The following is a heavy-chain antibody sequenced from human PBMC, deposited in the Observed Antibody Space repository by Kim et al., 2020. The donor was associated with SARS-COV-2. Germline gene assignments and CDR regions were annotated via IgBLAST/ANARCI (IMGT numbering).Heavy chain of an antibody. V-gene: IGHV3-30*01. CDR3: ARDSVDSGSYLDD. Sequence: HYSDSVEGRFNISRDNSKYTVYLQMNSLRVEDTALYYCARDSVDSGSYLDDWGQGTPVTVSS. J-gene: IGHJ4*02. D-gene: IGHD3-10*01.